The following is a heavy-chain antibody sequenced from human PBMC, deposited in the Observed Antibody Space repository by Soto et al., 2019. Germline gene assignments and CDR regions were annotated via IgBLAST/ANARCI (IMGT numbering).Heavy chain of an antibody. J-gene: IGHJ4*02. V-gene: IGHV1-18*01. D-gene: IGHD6-19*01. CDR2: ISAYNGNT. CDR3: AIAFRPQNAVATLNFAY. CDR1: GYSFTNYG. Sequence: QVQLVQSGAEVRKPGASVKVSCKASGYSFTNYGISWVRQAPGQGLEGMGWISAYNGNTKFAQKVQGRVTMATDTSTTTAYMELRSLRSDDTAVYYCAIAFRPQNAVATLNFAYWGQGTLVTVSS.